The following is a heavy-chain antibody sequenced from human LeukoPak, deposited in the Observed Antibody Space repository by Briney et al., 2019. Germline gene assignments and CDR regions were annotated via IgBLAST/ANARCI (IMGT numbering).Heavy chain of an antibody. Sequence: SETLSLTCTVSGGSISSYYWSWIRQPPGKGLEWIGFIYYSGSTNYKPSLKSRVTISVDTSKNQFSLKLSSVTAADTAVYYCARLWFGESKFDPWGQGTLVTVSS. CDR2: IYYSGST. J-gene: IGHJ5*02. CDR3: ARLWFGESKFDP. V-gene: IGHV4-59*01. D-gene: IGHD3-10*01. CDR1: GGSISSYY.